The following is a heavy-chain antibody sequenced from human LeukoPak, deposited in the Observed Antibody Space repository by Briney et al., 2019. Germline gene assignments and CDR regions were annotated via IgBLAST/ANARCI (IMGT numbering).Heavy chain of an antibody. J-gene: IGHJ5*02. CDR3: ARRAVSSAPLNWFDP. V-gene: IGHV4-34*01. D-gene: IGHD3-22*01. CDR1: GGSFSGYY. CDR2: IYHSGST. Sequence: SETLSLTCAVYGGSFSGYYWSWIRQPPGKGLEWIGEIYHSGSTNYNPSLKSRVTISVDKSKNQFSLKLSSVTAADTAVYYCARRAVSSAPLNWFDPWGQGTLVTVSS.